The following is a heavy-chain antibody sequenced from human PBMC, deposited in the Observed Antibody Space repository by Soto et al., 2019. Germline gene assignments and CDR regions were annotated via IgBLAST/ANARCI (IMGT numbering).Heavy chain of an antibody. CDR1: GFTFRSYG. D-gene: IGHD3-22*01. J-gene: IGHJ4*02. Sequence: QVPLVESGGGVVQPGRSLRLSCAASGFTFRSYGMHWVRQAPGKGLEWVAGISYDGSNKDYVDSVKGRFTVSRDNSKPTLYLQMNSLRAEDTAVYYCAKDIGNSGYYFGDFWGQGTLVTVSS. CDR2: ISYDGSNK. V-gene: IGHV3-30*18. CDR3: AKDIGNSGYYFGDF.